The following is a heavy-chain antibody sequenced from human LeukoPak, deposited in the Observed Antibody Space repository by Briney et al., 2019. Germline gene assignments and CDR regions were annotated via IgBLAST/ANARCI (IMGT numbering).Heavy chain of an antibody. CDR3: ARTRSSWYSWFDP. V-gene: IGHV4-59*01. CDR1: GGSISSYY. Sequence: PSETLSLTCTVSGGSISSYYWSWIRQPPGKGLEWIGYIYYSGSTNYNPSLKSRVTISVDTSKNQFSLKLSSVTAAETAVYYCARTRSSWYSWFDPWGQGTLVTVSS. CDR2: IYYSGST. D-gene: IGHD6-13*01. J-gene: IGHJ5*02.